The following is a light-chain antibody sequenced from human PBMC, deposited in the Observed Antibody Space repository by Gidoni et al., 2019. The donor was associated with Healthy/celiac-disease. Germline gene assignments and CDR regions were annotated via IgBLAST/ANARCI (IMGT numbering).Light chain of an antibody. J-gene: IGKJ2*01. CDR3: QQYGSSPPYT. CDR2: GAS. CDR1: QSVSSSY. V-gene: IGKV3-20*01. Sequence: DIVLTQSPRTLSLSPGERATLSCRGSQSVSSSYLAWYQQKPGQAPRLLIYGASSRATGIPDRCSGSGSGTDFTLTISRLEPEDFAVYYCQQYGSSPPYTFGQGTKLEIK.